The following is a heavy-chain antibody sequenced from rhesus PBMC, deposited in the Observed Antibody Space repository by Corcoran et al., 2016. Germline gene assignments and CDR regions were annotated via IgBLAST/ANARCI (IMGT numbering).Heavy chain of an antibody. CDR2: SSGSGGST. D-gene: IGHD3-9*01. CDR3: ARTRMITVYYFDY. Sequence: QVQLQESGPDLVTPSETLSLPCAFSGGSISRSTCWSLIRQPPGKGLEWIGRSSGSGGSTSYNPSLKSRVTISTDTSKNKFSLKLSPVTAADTAVYYCARTRMITVYYFDYWGQGVLVTVSS. J-gene: IGHJ4*01. CDR1: GGSISRSTC. V-gene: IGHV4-92*01.